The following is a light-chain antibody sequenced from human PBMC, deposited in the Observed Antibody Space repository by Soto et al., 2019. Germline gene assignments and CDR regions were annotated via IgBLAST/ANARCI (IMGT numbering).Light chain of an antibody. CDR2: AAS. Sequence: QASQGISRSLAWYQQKPGKAPKFLIYAASSLQSGVPSRFSGSGFGTDFTLTISSLQPEDSAIYYCQQADTFPITFGQGTRLEIK. V-gene: IGKV1D-12*01. J-gene: IGKJ5*01. CDR3: QQADTFPIT. CDR1: QGISRS.